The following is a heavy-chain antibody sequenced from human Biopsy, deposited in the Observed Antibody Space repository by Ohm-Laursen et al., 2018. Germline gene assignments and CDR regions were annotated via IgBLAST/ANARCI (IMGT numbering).Heavy chain of an antibody. CDR3: ARGQGYGGNKAFDI. CDR1: GGSMIHYY. J-gene: IGHJ3*02. D-gene: IGHD4-23*01. CDR2: IYSSGIT. Sequence: SDTLSLTCTVSGGSMIHYYWNWIRQSPGKGLEWIAYIYSSGITNYNPSLKSRLTISIDTSKNQFSLKLNSMTTADTAVYYCARGQGYGGNKAFDIWGQGTKVTVSP. V-gene: IGHV4-59*07.